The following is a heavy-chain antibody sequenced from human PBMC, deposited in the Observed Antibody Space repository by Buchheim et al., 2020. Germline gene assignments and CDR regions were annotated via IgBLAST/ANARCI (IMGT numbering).Heavy chain of an antibody. V-gene: IGHV3-30*18. CDR2: ISYDGSNK. J-gene: IGHJ6*02. D-gene: IGHD5/OR15-5a*01. CDR1: GFTFSSYG. Sequence: QVQLVESGGGVVQPGRSLRLSCAASGFTFSSYGMHWVRQAPGKGLEWVAVISYDGSNKYYADSVKGRFTISRDNSKNTLYLQMNNLRAEDTAVYYCAKDVYDDYYCYYGMDVWGQGT. CDR3: AKDVYDDYYCYYGMDV.